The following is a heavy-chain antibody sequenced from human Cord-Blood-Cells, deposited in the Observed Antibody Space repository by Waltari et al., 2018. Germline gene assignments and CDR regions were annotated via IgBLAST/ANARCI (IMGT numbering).Heavy chain of an antibody. CDR2: IRYDGSNK. CDR1: GFTFSSYG. V-gene: IGHV3-30*02. Sequence: QVQLVESGGGVVQPGGSLRLSCAASGFTFSSYGMHWVRQAPGKGLEWVAFIRYDGSNKYYADSVKGRFTISRDNSKNTLYLQRNSLRAEDTAVYYCAKDSSLYSNYEDYWGQGTLVTVSS. D-gene: IGHD4-4*01. J-gene: IGHJ4*02. CDR3: AKDSSLYSNYEDY.